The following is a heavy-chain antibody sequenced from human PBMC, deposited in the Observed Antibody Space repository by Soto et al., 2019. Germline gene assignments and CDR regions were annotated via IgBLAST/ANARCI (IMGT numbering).Heavy chain of an antibody. CDR1: GDSISSGGYY. CDR3: ASQYYYDSSGSQTFDY. Sequence: PSETLSLTCTVSGDSISSGGYYWSWIRQPPGKGLEWIGDIYYGGGTNYNPSLKSRVTLSVDTSKNQFSLKLSSVTAADTAVYYCASQYYYDSSGSQTFDYWGQGTQVTVSS. CDR2: IYYGGGT. D-gene: IGHD3-22*01. V-gene: IGHV4-61*08. J-gene: IGHJ4*02.